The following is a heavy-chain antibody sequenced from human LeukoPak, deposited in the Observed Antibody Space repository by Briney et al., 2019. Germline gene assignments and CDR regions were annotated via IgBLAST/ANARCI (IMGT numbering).Heavy chain of an antibody. CDR3: AVGIVPAAHLDH. Sequence: SVKVSCKTSGGTFTSDAISWVRQAPGQGLEWMGGIIHIFDSPNYAQKFQDRLTITTDESTTTAYMELSSLTSDDTAIYYCAVGIVPAAHLDHWGQGTLVTVSS. V-gene: IGHV1-69*05. CDR2: IIHIFDSP. CDR1: GGTFTSDA. J-gene: IGHJ4*02. D-gene: IGHD2-2*01.